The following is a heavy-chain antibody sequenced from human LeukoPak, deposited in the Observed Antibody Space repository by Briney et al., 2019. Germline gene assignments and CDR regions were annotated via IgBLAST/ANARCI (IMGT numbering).Heavy chain of an antibody. V-gene: IGHV1-2*02. CDR1: GYTFTGYY. CDR3: ASGGQWEPLPTNWFDP. Sequence: GASVKVFCKASGYTFTGYYMHWVRQAPGQGLEWMGGINPNSGGTNYAQNFQSRVTIVTETSISTPYMELSRLRSDDTAVYYCASGGQWEPLPTNWFDPWGQGTLVTVSS. D-gene: IGHD1-26*01. CDR2: INPNSGGT. J-gene: IGHJ5*02.